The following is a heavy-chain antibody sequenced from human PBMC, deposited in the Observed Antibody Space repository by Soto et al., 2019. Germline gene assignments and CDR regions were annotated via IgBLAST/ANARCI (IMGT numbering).Heavy chain of an antibody. V-gene: IGHV4-59*01. CDR2: IYYSGSA. J-gene: IGHJ4*02. Sequence: PSETLSLTCTVSGGSISSYYWSWIRQPPGKGLEWIGYIYYSGSASYNPSLKSRVTISVDTSKNQFSLKVSSVTAADTAVYYCARVANYFDYWGQGTLVTVSS. CDR1: GGSISSYY. CDR3: ARVANYFDY.